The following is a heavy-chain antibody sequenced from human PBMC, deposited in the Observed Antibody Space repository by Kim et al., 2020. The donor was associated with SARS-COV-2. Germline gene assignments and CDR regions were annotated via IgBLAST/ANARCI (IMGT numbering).Heavy chain of an antibody. V-gene: IGHV1-2*06. D-gene: IGHD3-22*01. CDR2: INPNSGGT. CDR3: ARESKVRLNDAFDI. J-gene: IGHJ3*02. CDR1: GYTFTGYY. Sequence: ASVKVSCKASGYTFTGYYMHWVRQAPGQGLEWMGRINPNSGGTNYAQKFQGRVTMTRDTSISTAYMELSRLRSDDTAVYYCARESKVRLNDAFDIWGQGTMVTVSS.